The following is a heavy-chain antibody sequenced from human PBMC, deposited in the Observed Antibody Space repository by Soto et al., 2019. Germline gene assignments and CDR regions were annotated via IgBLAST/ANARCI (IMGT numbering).Heavy chain of an antibody. CDR3: ASTMGDYGDYFDY. CDR2: ISSSSSTI. CDR1: GFTFSSYS. D-gene: IGHD4-17*01. V-gene: IGHV3-48*01. Sequence: EVQLVESGGGLVQPGGSLRLSCAASGFTFSSYSKNWVRQAPGKGLEWVSYISSSSSTIYYADSVKGRFTISRDNAKNSLYLQMNSLRAEDTAVYYCASTMGDYGDYFDYWGQGTLVTVSS. J-gene: IGHJ4*02.